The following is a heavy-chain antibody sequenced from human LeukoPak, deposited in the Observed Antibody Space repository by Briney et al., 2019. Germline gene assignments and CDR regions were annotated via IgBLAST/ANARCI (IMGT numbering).Heavy chain of an antibody. Sequence: SETLSLTCTVSGYSISSGYYWGWIRQPPGKGLEWIGSIYHSGSTYYNPSLKSRVTISVDTSKNQFSLKLSSVTAADTAVYYCARDLIAVAGTDYFDYWGQGTLVTVSS. D-gene: IGHD6-19*01. CDR2: IYHSGST. CDR1: GYSISSGYY. CDR3: ARDLIAVAGTDYFDY. V-gene: IGHV4-38-2*02. J-gene: IGHJ4*02.